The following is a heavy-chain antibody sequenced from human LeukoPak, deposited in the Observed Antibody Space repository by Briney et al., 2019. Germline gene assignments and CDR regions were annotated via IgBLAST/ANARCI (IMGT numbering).Heavy chain of an antibody. CDR1: GYTFTGYY. D-gene: IGHD3-16*02. Sequence: ASVKVSCKASGYTFTGYYMHWVRQAPGQGLEWMGRINPNSGGTNYAQKFQGRVTMTRDTSISTAYMELSRLRSDDTAVYYCASAYYDYVWGSYRHGAFDIWGQGTMVTVSS. V-gene: IGHV1-2*06. CDR3: ASAYYDYVWGSYRHGAFDI. CDR2: INPNSGGT. J-gene: IGHJ3*02.